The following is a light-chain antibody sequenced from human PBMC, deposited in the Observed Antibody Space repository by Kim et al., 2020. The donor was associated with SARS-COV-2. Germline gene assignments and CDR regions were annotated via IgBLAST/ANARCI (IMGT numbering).Light chain of an antibody. CDR1: GSNIGAGYD. Sequence: RVHISCPGSGSNIGAGYDLHWYQQLPGTAPKLLIYGNSNRPSGVPDRFSGSKSGTSASLAITGLQAEDEADYYCQSYDSSLSGYVFGTGTKVTVL. V-gene: IGLV1-40*01. J-gene: IGLJ1*01. CDR3: QSYDSSLSGYV. CDR2: GNS.